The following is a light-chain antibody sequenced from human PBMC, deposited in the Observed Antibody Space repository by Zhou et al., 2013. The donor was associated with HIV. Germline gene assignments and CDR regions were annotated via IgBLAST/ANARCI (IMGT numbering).Light chain of an antibody. Sequence: EIVMTQSPATLSVSPGERATLSCRASQSVSSNLAWYQRKPGQAPRLLIYGTSTRATGIPARFSGSGSGTDFTLTISRLEPEDFAVYYCQQYGSSPAITFGQGHDWRLN. CDR2: GTS. CDR1: QSVSSN. J-gene: IGKJ5*01. CDR3: QQYGSSPAIT. V-gene: IGKV3-15*01.